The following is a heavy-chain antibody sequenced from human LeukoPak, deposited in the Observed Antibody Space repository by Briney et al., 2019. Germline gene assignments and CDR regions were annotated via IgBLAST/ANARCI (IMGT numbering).Heavy chain of an antibody. V-gene: IGHV2-5*02. J-gene: IGHJ3*02. CDR1: GFSLSTSGVG. CDR3: AHRQNWGEAFDI. CDR2: NYWDDDK. D-gene: IGHD7-27*01. Sequence: SGPTLVHPTPALTLTFAFSGFSLSTSGVGGGWIRQPPGKALEWLALNYWDDDKRYSPSLKYRLTITKDTSKNQVVLTLTNIDPVDTATYYCAHRQNWGEAFDIWGQGTMVTVSS.